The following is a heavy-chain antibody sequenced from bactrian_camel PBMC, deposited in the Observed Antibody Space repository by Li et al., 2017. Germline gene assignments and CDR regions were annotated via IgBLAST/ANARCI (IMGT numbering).Heavy chain of an antibody. CDR1: LNPDSRYC. V-gene: IGHV3S53*01. Sequence: QLVESGGGSVQTGGSLRLSCATSLNPDSRYCLGWFRQVPGKERNVVAVIDSDGLTTYAESVKGRFTISHDKTILYLQMNSLTAEDTAMYYCAARKTAGPNYVWTLLFEYSGQETQVTVS. J-gene: IGHJ4*01. D-gene: IGHD1*01. CDR2: IDSDGLT.